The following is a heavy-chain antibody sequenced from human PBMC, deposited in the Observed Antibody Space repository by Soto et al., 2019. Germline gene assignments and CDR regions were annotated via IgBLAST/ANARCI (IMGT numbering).Heavy chain of an antibody. CDR1: GGSISTSNW. CDR2: VYHSGST. Sequence: SETLSLTCAVSGGSISTSNWWSWVRQPPGKGLEWIGEVYHSGSTNYNPSLKSRVTISVDKSKNQFSLKLSSVTAADTAVYYCARCDIVLVPVSSSGTYYYYYGMDVWGQGTTVTVSS. J-gene: IGHJ6*02. CDR3: ARCDIVLVPVSSSGTYYYYYGMDV. V-gene: IGHV4-4*02. D-gene: IGHD2-2*01.